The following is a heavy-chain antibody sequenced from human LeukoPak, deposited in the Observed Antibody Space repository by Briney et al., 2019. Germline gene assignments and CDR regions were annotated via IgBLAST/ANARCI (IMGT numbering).Heavy chain of an antibody. CDR2: IYTSGST. CDR3: ARVLPTYSSSFWFDP. D-gene: IGHD6-6*01. Sequence: SETLSLTCTVSGGSISSYYWSWIRQPAGKGLEWIGRIYTSGSTNYNPSLKSRVTMSVDTSKNQFSLKLSSVTAADTAVYYCARVLPTYSSSFWFDPWGQGTLVTVSS. CDR1: GGSISSYY. V-gene: IGHV4-4*07. J-gene: IGHJ5*02.